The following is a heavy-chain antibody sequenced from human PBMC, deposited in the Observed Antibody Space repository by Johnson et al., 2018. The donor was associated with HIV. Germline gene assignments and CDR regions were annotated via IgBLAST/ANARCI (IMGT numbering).Heavy chain of an antibody. J-gene: IGHJ3*02. D-gene: IGHD2-21*01. CDR2: ISWNSGSM. Sequence: VQLVESGGGVVRPGGSLRLSCAASGFTFDDYAMHWVRQAPGKGLEWVSGISWNSGSMGYADSVKGRFTISRDNSKNTLYLQMNSLRPEDTAVYYCARDRPSCWPDAFDIWGQGTMVTVSS. CDR1: GFTFDDYA. V-gene: IGHV3-9*01. CDR3: ARDRPSCWPDAFDI.